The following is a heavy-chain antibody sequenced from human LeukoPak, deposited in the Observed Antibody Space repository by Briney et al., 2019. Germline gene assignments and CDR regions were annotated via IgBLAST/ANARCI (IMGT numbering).Heavy chain of an antibody. J-gene: IGHJ4*02. Sequence: ASVKVSCKASGFTFIGYYINWVRQAPGQGLEWMGWINPNSGDTYYAQKFQGRVTMTRDTSINTAYMELSSLRSDDTAVYYCARRVDYYDSSGPLRYWGQGVLVTVSS. CDR3: ARRVDYYDSSGPLRY. V-gene: IGHV1-2*02. CDR1: GFTFIGYY. D-gene: IGHD3-22*01. CDR2: INPNSGDT.